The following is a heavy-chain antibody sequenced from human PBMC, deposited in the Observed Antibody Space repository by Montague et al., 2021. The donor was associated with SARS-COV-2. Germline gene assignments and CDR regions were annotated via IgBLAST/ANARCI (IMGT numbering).Heavy chain of an antibody. Sequence: SLRLSCAASGFNFGVYEMNWVRQTPGKGLEWGSYINGGSSVMYYADSVMGRFTISRDNAESSLYLQMNSLRAEDTAVYYCAPAVPVADDSWGQGTLVTVSS. V-gene: IGHV3-48*03. CDR3: APAVPVADDS. D-gene: IGHD2-2*01. J-gene: IGHJ5*02. CDR1: GFNFGVYE. CDR2: INGGSSVM.